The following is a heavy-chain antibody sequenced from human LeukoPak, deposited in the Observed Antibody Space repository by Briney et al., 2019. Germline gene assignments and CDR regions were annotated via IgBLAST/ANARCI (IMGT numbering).Heavy chain of an antibody. V-gene: IGHV3-23*01. D-gene: IGHD3-10*01. CDR2: ISGSGGST. Sequence: GGSLRLSCAASGFTFSSYAMSWVRQAPGKGLEWVSAISGSGGSTYYADSVKGRFTIPRDNSKNTLYLQMNSLRAEDTAVYYCAKGPAGHYYGSGSYYNGFDYWGQGTLVTVSS. CDR3: AKGPAGHYYGSGSYYNGFDY. J-gene: IGHJ4*02. CDR1: GFTFSSYA.